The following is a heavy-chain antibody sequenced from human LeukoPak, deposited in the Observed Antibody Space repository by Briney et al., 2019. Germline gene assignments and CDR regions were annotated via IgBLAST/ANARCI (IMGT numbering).Heavy chain of an antibody. V-gene: IGHV1-69*13. CDR3: ARHKYNWNYESY. J-gene: IGHJ4*02. Sequence: ASVKVSCKASGGTFSSYAISWVRQAPGQGLEWTGGIIPIFGTANYAQKFQGRVTITADESTSTAYMELSSLRSEDTAVYYCARHKYNWNYESYWGQGTLVTVSS. D-gene: IGHD1-7*01. CDR2: IIPIFGTA. CDR1: GGTFSSYA.